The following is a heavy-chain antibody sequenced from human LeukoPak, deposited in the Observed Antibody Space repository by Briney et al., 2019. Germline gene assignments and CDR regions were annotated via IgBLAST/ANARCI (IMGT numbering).Heavy chain of an antibody. CDR1: GGSISSYY. Sequence: SETLSLTCTVSGGSISSYYWSWIRQPPGKGLEWIGYIYYSGSTNYNPSLKSRLTISVDTSNNHFSLQLSSVTAADTAVYYCSRLPDYYASNGYYFDYWGQGTLVTVSS. CDR2: IYYSGST. D-gene: IGHD3-22*01. CDR3: SRLPDYYASNGYYFDY. J-gene: IGHJ4*02. V-gene: IGHV4-59*01.